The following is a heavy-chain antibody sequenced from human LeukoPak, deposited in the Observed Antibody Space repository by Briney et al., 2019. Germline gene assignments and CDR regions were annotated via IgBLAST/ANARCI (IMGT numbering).Heavy chain of an antibody. D-gene: IGHD2-15*01. CDR1: GDSISGYY. CDR3: ARGKGGPFDY. CDR2: IYYSGST. V-gene: IGHV4-59*01. Sequence: SETLSLTCSVSGDSISGYYWSWIRQPPGKGLEWIGYIYYSGSTNYNPSLKSRVTISVDTSKNRFSLKLSSVTAADTAVYYYARGKGGPFDYWGQGTLVTVSS. J-gene: IGHJ4*02.